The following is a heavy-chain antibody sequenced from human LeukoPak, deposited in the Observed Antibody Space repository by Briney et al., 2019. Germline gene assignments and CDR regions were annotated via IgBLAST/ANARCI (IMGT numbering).Heavy chain of an antibody. J-gene: IGHJ5*02. V-gene: IGHV3-7*01. CDR1: GFTFTTST. D-gene: IGHD2-15*01. Sequence: GGTLRLSCVGSGFTFTTSTVSWVRQVPGKGLMWVASMKEDGSEERYVDSVKGRFTICRDNARNSLFLQMDCLRIEDTALYYCARGGRSRFDLWGQGSLVTVSS. CDR2: MKEDGSEE. CDR3: ARGGRSRFDL.